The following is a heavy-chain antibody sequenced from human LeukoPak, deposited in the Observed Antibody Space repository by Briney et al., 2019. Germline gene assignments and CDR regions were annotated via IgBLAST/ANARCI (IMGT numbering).Heavy chain of an antibody. J-gene: IGHJ4*02. CDR2: ISAYNGNT. Sequence: ASVKVSCKASGYTFTSYGISWVRQAPGQGLEWMAWISAYNGNTNYAQKFQDRITITTGTSTTTAYMEMRTLRSDDTAIYYCARLDKGIKAAHFDYWGQGTLVTVSS. V-gene: IGHV1-18*01. CDR3: ARLDKGIKAAHFDY. CDR1: GYTFTSYG. D-gene: IGHD6-25*01.